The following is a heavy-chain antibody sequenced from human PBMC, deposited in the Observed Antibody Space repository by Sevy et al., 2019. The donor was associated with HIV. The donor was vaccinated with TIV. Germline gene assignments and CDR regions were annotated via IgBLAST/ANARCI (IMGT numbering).Heavy chain of an antibody. CDR1: GGSFSGYY. D-gene: IGHD2-2*01. J-gene: IGHJ5*02. CDR2: INHSGST. V-gene: IGHV4-34*01. Sequence: SETLSLTCAVYGGSFSGYYWSWIRQPPGKGLEWIGEINHSGSTNYNPSLKSRVTISVDTSKNQFSLKLGSVTAADTAVYYCARGEDYCSSTSCYANWFDPWGQGTLVTVSS. CDR3: ARGEDYCSSTSCYANWFDP.